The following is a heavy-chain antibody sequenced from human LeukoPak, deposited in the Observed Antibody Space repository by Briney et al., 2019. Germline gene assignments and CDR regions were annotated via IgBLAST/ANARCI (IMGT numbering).Heavy chain of an antibody. J-gene: IGHJ4*02. D-gene: IGHD3-10*01. CDR2: INAYNGDT. CDR3: ARDGSGVWFDY. CDR1: DYTFTSYG. V-gene: IGHV1-18*01. Sequence: ASVKVSCKASDYTFTSYGISWVRQAPGQGLEWMAWINAYNGDTNYAQKLQGRVTLTTETSTSTAYMELRSLRSDDTAVYYCARDGSGVWFDYWGQGTLVTVSS.